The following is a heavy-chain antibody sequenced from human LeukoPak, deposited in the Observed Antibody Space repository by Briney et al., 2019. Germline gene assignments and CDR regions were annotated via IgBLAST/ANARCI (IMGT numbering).Heavy chain of an antibody. V-gene: IGHV1-69*04. CDR2: IIPILGIA. CDR1: GGTFSSYA. D-gene: IGHD6-19*01. J-gene: IGHJ5*02. CDR3: ASVLSGIAVAGSFDP. Sequence: SVKVSCKASGGTFSSYAISWVRQAPGQGLEWIGRIIPILGIANYAQKFQGRVTITADKSTSTAYMELSSLRSEDTAVYYCASVLSGIAVAGSFDPWGQGTLVTVSS.